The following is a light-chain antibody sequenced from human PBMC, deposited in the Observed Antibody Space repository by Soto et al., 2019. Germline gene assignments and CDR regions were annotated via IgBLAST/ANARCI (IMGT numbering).Light chain of an antibody. J-gene: IGKJ4*01. Sequence: EIVMTQSPPTLSVSPGERATLSCRASQRISTNVAWYQHKPGQAPRLLIYSASTRATGIPARFSGSGSGTEFTLTISSLQSEDFAVYYCQQYHNWPPITFGGGTKVDIK. V-gene: IGKV3-15*01. CDR2: SAS. CDR3: QQYHNWPPIT. CDR1: QRISTN.